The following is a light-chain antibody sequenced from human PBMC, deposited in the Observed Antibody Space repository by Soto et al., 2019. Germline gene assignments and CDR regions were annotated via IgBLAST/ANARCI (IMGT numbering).Light chain of an antibody. Sequence: EIVLTQSPGTLSLSPGERATLSCRASQSVSSTFLAWYQHKPGQAPRHLIYGASNSATGIPDRFSGSGSGTDFTLTISRLEPEDFAVYYCQQYSTSPPTYTFAQGTKLEIK. CDR2: GAS. CDR1: QSVSSTF. J-gene: IGKJ2*01. V-gene: IGKV3-20*01. CDR3: QQYSTSPPTYT.